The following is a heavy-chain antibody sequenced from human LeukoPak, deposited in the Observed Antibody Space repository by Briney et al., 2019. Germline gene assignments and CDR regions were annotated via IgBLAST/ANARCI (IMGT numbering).Heavy chain of an antibody. J-gene: IGHJ4*02. CDR2: ISGSGGST. CDR1: GFAVRSNH. Sequence: GGSLRLSCAASGFAVRSNHMSWVRQAPGKGLEWVSVISGSGGSTYYADSVKGRFTISRDNSKNTLYLQMNSLRAEDTAVYYCAKGGEVVAAPSPFDYWGQGTLVTVSS. V-gene: IGHV3-23*01. D-gene: IGHD2-15*01. CDR3: AKGGEVVAAPSPFDY.